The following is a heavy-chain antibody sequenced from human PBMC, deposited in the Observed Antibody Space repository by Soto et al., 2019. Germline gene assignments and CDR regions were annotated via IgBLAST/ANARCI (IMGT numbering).Heavy chain of an antibody. J-gene: IGHJ6*02. V-gene: IGHV3-30*18. CDR2: ISYDGSNK. CDR1: GFTFSNYG. CDR3: AKDYYGSAMDV. Sequence: GGSLRLSCAASGFTFSNYGMHWVRQAPGKGLEWVAVISYDGSNKYYADSVKGRFTISRDNSKNTLYLQMNSLRAEDTAVYYCAKDYYGSAMDVWGQGTTVTVSS. D-gene: IGHD3-10*01.